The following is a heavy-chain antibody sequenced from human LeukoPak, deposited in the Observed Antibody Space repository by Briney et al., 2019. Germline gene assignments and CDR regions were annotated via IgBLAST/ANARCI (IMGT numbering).Heavy chain of an antibody. V-gene: IGHV3-7*01. CDR3: ARLVWGTDRYFDL. Sequence: GGSLRLSCAASGFTFSGWMSWLRQAPGKGLEWVANIKQDATAKYYVDSVKGRFTISGDNAKNSLYLDMNSLRAEDTAVYYCARLVWGTDRYFDLWGQGTLVTVSS. CDR1: GFTFSGW. CDR2: IKQDATAK. D-gene: IGHD3-16*01. J-gene: IGHJ4*02.